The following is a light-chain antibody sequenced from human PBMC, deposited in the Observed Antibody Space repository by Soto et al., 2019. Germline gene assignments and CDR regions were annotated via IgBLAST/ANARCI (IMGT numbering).Light chain of an antibody. CDR3: QKYDNAPLT. J-gene: IGKJ4*01. Sequence: DIQMTQAPSSLSASVGDRVTITCRARQDISTYLAWYQQKPGKVPKLLISAAYTLQSGVPPRFSCSGSGTDFTLTISSLQPEDVATYYCQKYDNAPLTFGGGTKGEIK. CDR2: AAY. V-gene: IGKV1-27*01. CDR1: QDISTY.